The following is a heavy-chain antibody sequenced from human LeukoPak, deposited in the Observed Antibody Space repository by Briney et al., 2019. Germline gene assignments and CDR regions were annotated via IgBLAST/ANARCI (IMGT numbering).Heavy chain of an antibody. CDR1: GFTFSSYG. CDR2: IWYDGSKK. Sequence: PGGSLRPSCAASGFTFSSYGMHWVRQAPGKGLEWVAVIWYDGSKKYYADSVKGRFTISRDNSKNTLYLQMNSLRAEDTAVYYCAGSGPQGGYYYGMDVWGQGTTVAVSS. V-gene: IGHV3-33*01. D-gene: IGHD3-10*01. J-gene: IGHJ6*02. CDR3: AGSGPQGGYYYGMDV.